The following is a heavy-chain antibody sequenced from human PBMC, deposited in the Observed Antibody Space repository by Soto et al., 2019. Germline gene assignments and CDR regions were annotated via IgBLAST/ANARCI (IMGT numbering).Heavy chain of an antibody. Sequence: QVQLQESGPGLVKPSQTLSLTCTVSGGSITNDDYYWNWIRQLPGKGLEWIGYIHNSGTTDYNPSLKSRVTITVDTSKSQFSLKRSSVTAADPAVYFCARQKQWLSPFDDWGQGTLVTVSS. CDR3: ARQKQWLSPFDD. CDR2: IHNSGTT. CDR1: GGSITNDDYY. D-gene: IGHD6-19*01. J-gene: IGHJ4*02. V-gene: IGHV4-31*03.